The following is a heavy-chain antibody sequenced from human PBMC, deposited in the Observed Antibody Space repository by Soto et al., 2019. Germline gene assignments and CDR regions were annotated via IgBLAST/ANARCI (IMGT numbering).Heavy chain of an antibody. D-gene: IGHD2-2*01. V-gene: IGHV1-24*01. CDR1: GYTLNELS. CDR2: CDPEDGET. J-gene: IGHJ5*02. Sequence: GASVKVSCKVSGYTLNELSMHWVRQAPGKGLEWMGGCDPEDGETIYAQKFQGRVTMTEDTSTDTAYMELSSLRSEDTAVYYCATVSLIVVVPAAIGWFDLWGKGTLVLGTS. CDR3: ATVSLIVVVPAAIGWFDL.